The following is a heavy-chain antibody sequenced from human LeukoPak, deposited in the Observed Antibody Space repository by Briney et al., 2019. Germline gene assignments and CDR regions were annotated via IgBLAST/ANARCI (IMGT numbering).Heavy chain of an antibody. Sequence: PSPPLSLTCTVSGGSISTGSSYWSWIRQPPGKGLEWIGYIYYSGSTNYNPSLKSRVTISVDTSKNQFSLKLSSVTAADTAVYYCARAVSYPFTPDYWGQGTLVTVSS. CDR3: ARAVSYPFTPDY. V-gene: IGHV4-61*01. J-gene: IGHJ4*02. D-gene: IGHD1-26*01. CDR2: IYYSGST. CDR1: GGSISTGSSY.